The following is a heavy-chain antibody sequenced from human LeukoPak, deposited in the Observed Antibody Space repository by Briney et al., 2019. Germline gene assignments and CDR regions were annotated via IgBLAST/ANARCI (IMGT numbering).Heavy chain of an antibody. V-gene: IGHV3-23*01. Sequence: RPGGSLRLSCAASGFTFSSYAMSWVRQAPGKGLEWLSAISGSGGSTYYADSVKGRFTISRDNSKNTLYLQMNSLRAEDTAVYYCAKPSGTTPLPEYFQHWGQGTLVTVSS. D-gene: IGHD1-14*01. J-gene: IGHJ1*01. CDR3: AKPSGTTPLPEYFQH. CDR1: GFTFSSYA. CDR2: ISGSGGST.